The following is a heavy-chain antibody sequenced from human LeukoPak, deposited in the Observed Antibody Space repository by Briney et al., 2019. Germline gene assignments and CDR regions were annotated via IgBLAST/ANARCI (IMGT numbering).Heavy chain of an antibody. D-gene: IGHD6-13*01. Sequence: GGSLRLSCAASGFTFSSYWMSWVRQAPGKGLEWVANIKQDGSEKYYVDSVKGRFTISRDNAKNSLYLQMNSLRAEDTAVYYCARTPPQQLVREVYFDYWGQGTLVTVSS. J-gene: IGHJ4*02. V-gene: IGHV3-7*03. CDR1: GFTFSSYW. CDR3: ARTPPQQLVREVYFDY. CDR2: IKQDGSEK.